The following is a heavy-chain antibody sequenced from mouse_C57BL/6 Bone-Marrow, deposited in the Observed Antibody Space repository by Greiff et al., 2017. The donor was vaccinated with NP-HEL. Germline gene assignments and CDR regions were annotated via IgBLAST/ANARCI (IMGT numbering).Heavy chain of an antibody. Sequence: VQLQQSGPELVKPGASVKISCKASGYTFSSYWMNWVKQRPGKGLEWIGRIYPGDGDTNYNGKFKGKATLTADKSSSTAYMQLSSLTSEDSAVYFCARRNYGSTPMDYWGQGTSVTVSS. CDR2: IYPGDGDT. V-gene: IGHV1-82*01. CDR3: ARRNYGSTPMDY. D-gene: IGHD1-1*01. J-gene: IGHJ4*01. CDR1: GYTFSSYW.